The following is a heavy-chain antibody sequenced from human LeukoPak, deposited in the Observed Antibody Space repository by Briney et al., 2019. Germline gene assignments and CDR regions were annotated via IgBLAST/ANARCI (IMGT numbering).Heavy chain of an antibody. Sequence: PSGTLSLTCAVPGGSISSSNWWSWVRQPPGKGLECVSIIYSGGDTYYTDSVKGRFSVSRDNSKNTLYLQMNSLRVDDTAVYYCARGSCSNIRCHDAFDIWGQGTMVTVSS. CDR1: GGSISSSNW. CDR2: IYSGGDT. CDR3: ARGSCSNIRCHDAFDI. V-gene: IGHV3-53*01. J-gene: IGHJ3*02. D-gene: IGHD2-2*01.